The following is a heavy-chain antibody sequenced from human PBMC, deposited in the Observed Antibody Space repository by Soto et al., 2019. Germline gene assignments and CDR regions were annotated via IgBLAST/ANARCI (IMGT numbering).Heavy chain of an antibody. D-gene: IGHD3-22*01. J-gene: IGHJ4*02. CDR3: AKPSSGYYWGTEEFYDY. CDR2: ISYDGSNK. CDR1: GFTFSSYG. V-gene: IGHV3-30*18. Sequence: GGSLRLSCAASGFTFSSYGMHWVRQAPGKGLEWVAVISYDGSNKYYADSVKGRFTISRDNSKNTLYLQMNSLRAEDTAVYYCAKPSSGYYWGTEEFYDYWGQGTLLTVSS.